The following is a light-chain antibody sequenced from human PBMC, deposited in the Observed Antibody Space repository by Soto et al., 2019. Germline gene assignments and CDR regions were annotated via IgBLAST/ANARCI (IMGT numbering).Light chain of an antibody. CDR2: KAS. J-gene: IGKJ1*01. CDR3: QQNNSYPWT. CDR1: QSISSW. V-gene: IGKV1-5*03. Sequence: DIQMTQSPSTLSASVGDRVTITCRASQSISSWLAWYQQKPGKAPKLLIYKASSLESGVPSRFSGSGSGTNFTLTISSLQPDDFASYYCQQNNSYPWTFGKGTKVEIK.